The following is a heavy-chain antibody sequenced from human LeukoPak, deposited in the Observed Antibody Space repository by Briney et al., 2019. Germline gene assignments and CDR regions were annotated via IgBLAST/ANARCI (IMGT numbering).Heavy chain of an antibody. V-gene: IGHV4-34*01. CDR2: INHSGST. CDR1: GGSFSGYY. D-gene: IGHD3-3*01. J-gene: IGHJ4*02. CDR3: ARGGITIFGVVTRPFDY. Sequence: ASETLSLTCAVYGGSFSGYYWSWIRQPPGKGLEWIGEINHSGSTNYNPSLKSRATISVDTSKNQFSLKLSSVTAADTAVYYCARGGITIFGVVTRPFDYWGQGTLVTVSS.